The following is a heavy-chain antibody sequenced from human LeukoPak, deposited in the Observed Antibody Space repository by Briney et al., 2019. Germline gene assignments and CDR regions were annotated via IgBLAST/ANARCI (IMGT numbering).Heavy chain of an antibody. CDR2: INPNSGGT. V-gene: IGHV1-2*02. Sequence: GSVKVSCKASGYTFTGYYMHWVRQAPGQGLEWMGWINPNSGGTNYAQKFQGGVTMTRDPSISTAYMELSRLRSDHPAVYYCATLYSSSWSDYYYYGMDVWGQGTTVTVSS. CDR3: ATLYSSSWSDYYYYGMDV. CDR1: GYTFTGYY. D-gene: IGHD6-13*01. J-gene: IGHJ6*02.